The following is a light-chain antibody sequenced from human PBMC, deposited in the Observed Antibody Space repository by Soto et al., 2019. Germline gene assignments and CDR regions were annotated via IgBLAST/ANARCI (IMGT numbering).Light chain of an antibody. Sequence: DIQLTQSPSFLSASVGDRVTITCRASQGISSYLAWYQQKPGKAPKLLIYAASTLQSGVPSRFSGSGSGTEFTLTITSLQPEDFATYHCQQLNSYPKGYTFGQGTKLEIK. V-gene: IGKV1-9*01. J-gene: IGKJ2*01. CDR3: QQLNSYPKGYT. CDR2: AAS. CDR1: QGISSY.